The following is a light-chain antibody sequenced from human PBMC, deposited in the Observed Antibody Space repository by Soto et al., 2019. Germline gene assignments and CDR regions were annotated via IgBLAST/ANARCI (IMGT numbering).Light chain of an antibody. V-gene: IGKV3-15*01. CDR1: QSVSSN. J-gene: IGKJ2*01. CDR2: GAS. CDR3: QQYNSWPQT. Sequence: EIVMTQSPATLSVSPGERATLSCRASQSVSSNLAWYQQKPGQAPRLLIYGASTRATGIPARFSGSGSGTEFTLTISSLQSEDFAVYYCQQYNSWPQTFGQGPSWRSN.